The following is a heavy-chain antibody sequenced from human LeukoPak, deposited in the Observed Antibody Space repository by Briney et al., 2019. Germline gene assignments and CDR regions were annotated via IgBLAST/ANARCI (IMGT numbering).Heavy chain of an antibody. CDR2: IFHSGST. D-gene: IGHD4-11*01. J-gene: IGHJ5*02. V-gene: IGHV4-38-2*02. CDR3: ARADYSNYGWFDP. CDR1: GYSISSGYY. Sequence: SETLSLTCTVSGYSISSGYYWGWIRQPPGKGLEWIGSIFHSGSTYYSPSLKSRVTISVDTSKNQFSLKLSSVTATDTAAYYCARADYSNYGWFDPWGQGTLVTVSS.